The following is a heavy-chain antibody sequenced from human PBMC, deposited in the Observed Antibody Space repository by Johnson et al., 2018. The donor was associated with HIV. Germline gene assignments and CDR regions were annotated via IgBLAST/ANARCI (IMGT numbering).Heavy chain of an antibody. CDR1: GFTFSSYA. D-gene: IGHD5-12*01. CDR3: ARDGVATEAHDAFDI. CDR2: ISYDGSNK. Sequence: QVQLLESGGGVVQPGRSLRLSCAASGFTFSSYAMHWVRQAPGKGLEWVAVISYDGSNKYYADSVKGRFPISRDNSKNTLYLQMNSLRAEDTAVYYCARDGVATEAHDAFDIWGQGTMVTVSS. V-gene: IGHV3-30-3*01. J-gene: IGHJ3*02.